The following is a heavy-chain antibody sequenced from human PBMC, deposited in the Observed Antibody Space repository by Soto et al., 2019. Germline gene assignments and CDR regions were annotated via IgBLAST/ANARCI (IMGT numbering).Heavy chain of an antibody. CDR3: VRDGTKNLRDRFEP. CDR2: IYATGDT. J-gene: IGHJ5*02. V-gene: IGHV4-4*07. CDR1: GASLSRYY. Sequence: SETLSLTCNVSGASLSRYYWSWIRQPPGKGLEWIGRIYATGDTDYNPSLKSRISMSVDMSKEQLSLTLRSVTAADTAIYYCVRDGTKNLRDRFEPWGRGILVTVSS. D-gene: IGHD1-26*01.